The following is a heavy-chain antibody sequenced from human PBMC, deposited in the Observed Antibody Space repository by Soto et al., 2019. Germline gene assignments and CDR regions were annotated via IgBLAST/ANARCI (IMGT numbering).Heavy chain of an antibody. J-gene: IGHJ6*02. Sequence: QVQLVQFGAEVKRPGASVKVSCKASGYTFTSYGISWVRQAPGQGLEWMGWISAYNGNTNYAQKLQGRVTMTTDTSTSTAYMELRSLRSDDTAVYYCATSSGYDYYYYYYGMDVWGQGTTVTVSS. CDR1: GYTFTSYG. CDR3: ATSSGYDYYYYYYGMDV. D-gene: IGHD5-12*01. CDR2: ISAYNGNT. V-gene: IGHV1-18*04.